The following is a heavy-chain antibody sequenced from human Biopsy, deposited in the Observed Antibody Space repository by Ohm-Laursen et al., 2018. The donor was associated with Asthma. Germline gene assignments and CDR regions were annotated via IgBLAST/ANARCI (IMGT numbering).Heavy chain of an antibody. V-gene: IGHV4-59*01. J-gene: IGHJ4*02. CDR3: ARGVDRVTGLLDHFDS. D-gene: IGHD2-21*02. CDR2: VYYSGST. CDR1: GGSINNFY. Sequence: TLSLTCTVSGGSINNFYWSWIRQPPGKGLESIGHVYYSGSTNYNPSLKSRVTISIDASKNQFSLKLTSVTAADMAVYYCARGVDRVTGLLDHFDSWGQGTLVTVSS.